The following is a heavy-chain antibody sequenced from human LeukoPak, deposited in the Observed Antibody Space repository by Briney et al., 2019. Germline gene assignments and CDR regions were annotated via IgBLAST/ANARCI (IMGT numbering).Heavy chain of an antibody. CDR1: GFTFSSHA. V-gene: IGHV3-23*01. CDR3: STHKWLALDDAFDM. Sequence: PGGSLRLSCAASGFTFSSHAMSWVRQAPGKGLEWVSGTSGSGGTKRYADSVNGRFTISRDNSKNTLFLQMSSLRAEDTAVYFCSTHKWLALDDAFDMWGQGTMVTVSS. D-gene: IGHD3-22*01. J-gene: IGHJ3*02. CDR2: TSGSGGTK.